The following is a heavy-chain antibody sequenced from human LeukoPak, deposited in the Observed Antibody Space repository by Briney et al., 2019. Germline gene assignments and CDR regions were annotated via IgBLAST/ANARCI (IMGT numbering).Heavy chain of an antibody. CDR3: AKDINAKSSWVDY. J-gene: IGHJ4*02. D-gene: IGHD6-13*01. V-gene: IGHV3-9*01. CDR2: ISWNSGSI. CDR1: GFTFDDYA. Sequence: PGGSLRLSCAASGFTFDDYAMHWVRQAPGKGLEWVSGISWNSGSIGYADSVKGRFTISRDNAKNSLYLQMSSLRAEDTALYYCAKDINAKSSWVDYWGQGTLVTVSS.